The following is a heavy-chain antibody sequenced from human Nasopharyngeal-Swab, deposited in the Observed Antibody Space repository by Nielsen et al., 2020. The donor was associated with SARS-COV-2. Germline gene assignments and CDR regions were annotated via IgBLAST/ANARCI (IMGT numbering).Heavy chain of an antibody. CDR3: SRHHYYYMDI. Sequence: GSLRLSCAVSGGSISSNTWWGWVRQTPGMGLEWIGEIIHSGGTNYNPALKSRVTISVDKSKNQLSLEVTSVTAADTAVYYCSRHHYYYMDIWGKGTTVTVSS. CDR2: IIHSGGT. CDR1: GGSISSNTW. V-gene: IGHV4-4*02. J-gene: IGHJ6*03.